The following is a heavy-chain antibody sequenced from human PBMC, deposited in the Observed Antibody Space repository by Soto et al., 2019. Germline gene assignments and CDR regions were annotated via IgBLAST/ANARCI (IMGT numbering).Heavy chain of an antibody. Sequence: PSETLSLTCTVSGGSISSSSYYWGWIRQPPGKGLEWIGSIYYSGSTYYNPSLKSRVTISVDTSKNQFSLKLSSVTAADTAVYYCASPGYIGSYYFDYWGQGTLVTVSS. V-gene: IGHV4-39*01. CDR3: ASPGYIGSYYFDY. CDR2: IYYSGST. D-gene: IGHD1-26*01. CDR1: GGSISSSSYY. J-gene: IGHJ4*02.